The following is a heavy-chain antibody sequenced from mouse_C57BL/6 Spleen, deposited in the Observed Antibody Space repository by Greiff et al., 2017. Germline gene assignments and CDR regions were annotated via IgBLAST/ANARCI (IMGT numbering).Heavy chain of an antibody. CDR1: GFSLTSYG. D-gene: IGHD1-1*01. V-gene: IGHV2-2*01. Sequence: VQLQQSGPGLVQPSQSLSITCTVSGFSLTSYGVHWVRQSPGKGLEWLGVIWSGGSTDYNAAFISRLSISKDNSKSQVFFKMNSLQADDTAIYYCARFTTVVPYYFDYWGQGTTLTVSS. J-gene: IGHJ2*01. CDR3: ARFTTVVPYYFDY. CDR2: IWSGGST.